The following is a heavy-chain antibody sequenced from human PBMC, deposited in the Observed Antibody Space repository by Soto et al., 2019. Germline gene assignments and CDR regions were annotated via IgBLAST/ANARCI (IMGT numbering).Heavy chain of an antibody. V-gene: IGHV3-33*01. CDR2: IRYDGSNK. J-gene: IGHJ6*02. CDR1: GFTFSSYG. D-gene: IGHD6-13*01. CDR3: ARDSLFGSAAVIYYYYGMDV. Sequence: GGSLRLSCAASGFTFSSYGMHWVRQAPGKGLEWVAVIRYDGSNKYYADSVKGRFTISRDNSKNTLYLQMNSLRAEDTAVYYCARDSLFGSAAVIYYYYGMDVWGQGTTVTVSS.